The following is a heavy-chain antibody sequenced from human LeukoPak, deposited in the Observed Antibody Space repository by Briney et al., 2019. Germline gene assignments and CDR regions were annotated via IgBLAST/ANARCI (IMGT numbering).Heavy chain of an antibody. V-gene: IGHV4-34*01. J-gene: IGHJ5*02. CDR3: ARGSEQLVNWFDP. CDR2: INHSGST. Sequence: GSLRISCAASGFTFSSYATSWIRQPPGKGLEWIGEINHSGSTNYNPSLKSRVTISVDTSKNQFSLKLSSVTAADTAVYYCARGSEQLVNWFDPWGQGTLVTVSS. CDR1: GFTFSSYA. D-gene: IGHD6-13*01.